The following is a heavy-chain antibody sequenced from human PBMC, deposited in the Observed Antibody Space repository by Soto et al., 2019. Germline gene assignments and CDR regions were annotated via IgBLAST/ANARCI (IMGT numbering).Heavy chain of an antibody. D-gene: IGHD5-12*01. CDR3: ARDRDGYNYFDY. J-gene: IGHJ4*02. CDR2: IYYSGST. CDR1: GGSITSYY. V-gene: IGHV4-59*01. Sequence: SETLSLTCTVSGGSITSYYWNWIRQPPGKGPEWIGYIYYSGSTNYNPSLKSRVSLSVDTSKNQFSLKVYSVTAADTAVYYCARDRDGYNYFDYWGQGTLVTVSS.